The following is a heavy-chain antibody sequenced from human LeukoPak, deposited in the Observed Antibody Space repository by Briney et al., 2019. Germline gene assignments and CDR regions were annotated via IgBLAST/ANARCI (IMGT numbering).Heavy chain of an antibody. V-gene: IGHV3-23*01. J-gene: IGHJ4*02. D-gene: IGHD6-13*01. Sequence: PGGSLRLSCAASGFTFDDYAMSWVRQAPGKGLEWVSAISGSGGSTYYADSVKGRFTISRDNSKNTLYLQMNSLRAEDTAVYYCAKDMVEQQLGPFDYWGQGTLVTVSS. CDR1: GFTFDDYA. CDR3: AKDMVEQQLGPFDY. CDR2: ISGSGGST.